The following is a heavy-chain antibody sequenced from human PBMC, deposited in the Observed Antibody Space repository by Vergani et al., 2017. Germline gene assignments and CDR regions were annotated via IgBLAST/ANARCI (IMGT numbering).Heavy chain of an antibody. CDR2: IKQDGSEK. V-gene: IGHV3-7*01. J-gene: IGHJ5*02. CDR1: GFTFSSYW. Sequence: EVQLVESGGGLVQPGGSLRLSCAASGFTFSSYWMSWVRQAPGKGLEWVANIKQDGSEKYYVDSVKGRFTISRDNAKNSLYLQMNSLRAEDTAVYYCARPLRSPYNWFDPWGQGTLVTVSS. CDR3: ARPLRSPYNWFDP.